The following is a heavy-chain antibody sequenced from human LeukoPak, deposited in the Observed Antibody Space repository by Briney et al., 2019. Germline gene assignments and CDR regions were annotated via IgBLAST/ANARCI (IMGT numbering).Heavy chain of an antibody. J-gene: IGHJ3*02. CDR3: AIYSSGWHVGAFDI. CDR1: GFTFSSYE. Sequence: AGGSLRLSCAASGFTFSSYEMNWVRQAPGKGLEWVSHISRSGSTIYYADSVKGRFTISRDNAKNSLYLQMNSLRGEDTAIYYCAIYSSGWHVGAFDIWGQGTMVTVSS. CDR2: ISRSGSTI. D-gene: IGHD6-19*01. V-gene: IGHV3-48*03.